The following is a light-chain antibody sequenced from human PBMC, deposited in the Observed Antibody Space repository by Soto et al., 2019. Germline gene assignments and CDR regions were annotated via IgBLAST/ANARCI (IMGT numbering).Light chain of an antibody. V-gene: IGKV1-5*01. CDR3: QHYNSYPWT. CDR1: QTINNW. Sequence: DIQMTQSPSTLSASIGDRVTITCRASQTINNWLAWYQQKPGKAPNLLIYHASNLETGVPSRFSGSAFGTEFTLTNSSPQPDDFATYYCQHYNSYPWTFGQGTKVEIK. CDR2: HAS. J-gene: IGKJ1*01.